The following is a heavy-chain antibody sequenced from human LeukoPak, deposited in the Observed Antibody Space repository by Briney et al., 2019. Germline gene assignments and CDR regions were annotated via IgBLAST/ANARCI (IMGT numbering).Heavy chain of an antibody. CDR1: GASISSSTYY. J-gene: IGHJ1*01. CDR2: IYYSGTT. V-gene: IGHV4-39*01. Sequence: SETLSLTCMVSGASISSSTYYWGWVRQPPGKGLEWIGSIYYSGTTHYNPSPESRVTISVDTSKNRLSLKMSAVTAADTAVYYCARYLRAEYFQYWGQGTLVTVSS. CDR3: ARYLRAEYFQY.